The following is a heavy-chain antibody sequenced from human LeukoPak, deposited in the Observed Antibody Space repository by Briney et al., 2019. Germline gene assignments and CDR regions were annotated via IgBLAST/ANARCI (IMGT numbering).Heavy chain of an antibody. CDR1: GFTFSSYW. Sequence: GGSLRLSCGASGFTFSSYWMHWVRQAPGKGLVWVSRINSHGSSTSYADSVKGRFTISRDNAKNSLYLQMNSLRAEDTAVYYCARGVEGPSSGVGLMVVAATKTKDGMDVWGQGTTVTVSS. D-gene: IGHD2-15*01. V-gene: IGHV3-74*01. CDR3: ARGVEGPSSGVGLMVVAATKTKDGMDV. J-gene: IGHJ6*02. CDR2: INSHGSST.